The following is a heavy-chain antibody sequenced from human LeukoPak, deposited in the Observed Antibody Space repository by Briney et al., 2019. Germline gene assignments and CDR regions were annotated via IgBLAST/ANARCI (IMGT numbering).Heavy chain of an antibody. CDR3: ARDRSLVAAAAPYFDY. Sequence: PGGSLRLSCAASGFTFSDYYMSWIRQAPGKGLEWVSYISSSGSTIYYADSVKGRFTISRDNAKNSLYLQMNSLRAEDTAVYYCARDRSLVAAAAPYFDYWGQGTLVTVSS. CDR1: GFTFSDYY. J-gene: IGHJ4*02. CDR2: ISSSGSTI. V-gene: IGHV3-11*04. D-gene: IGHD6-13*01.